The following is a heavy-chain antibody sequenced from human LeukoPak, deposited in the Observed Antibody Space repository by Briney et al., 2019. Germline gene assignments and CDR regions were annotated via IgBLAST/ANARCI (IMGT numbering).Heavy chain of an antibody. Sequence: GGSLRLSCAASGFTFSSYGMHWVRQAPGKGLEWVAVISYDGSNKYYADSVKGRFTISRDNSKNTLYLQMNSLRAEDTAVYYCAKDGTYYGSGSDYYYYGMDVWGQGTTVTVSS. CDR3: AKDGTYYGSGSDYYYYGMDV. CDR2: ISYDGSNK. V-gene: IGHV3-30*18. D-gene: IGHD3-10*01. CDR1: GFTFSSYG. J-gene: IGHJ6*02.